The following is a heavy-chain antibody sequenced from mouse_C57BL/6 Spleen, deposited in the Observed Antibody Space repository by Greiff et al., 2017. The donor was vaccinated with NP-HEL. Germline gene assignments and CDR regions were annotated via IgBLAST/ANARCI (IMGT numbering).Heavy chain of an antibody. CDR1: GYTFTDYE. CDR3: TRGPSGDFDY. V-gene: IGHV1-15*01. Sequence: QVQLQQSGAELVRPGASVTLSCKASGYTFTDYEMHWVKQTPVHGLEWIGAIDPETGGTAYNQKFKGKAILTADKSSGTAYMELRSLTSEDSAVYYCTRGPSGDFDYWGQGTTLTVSS. J-gene: IGHJ2*01. CDR2: IDPETGGT.